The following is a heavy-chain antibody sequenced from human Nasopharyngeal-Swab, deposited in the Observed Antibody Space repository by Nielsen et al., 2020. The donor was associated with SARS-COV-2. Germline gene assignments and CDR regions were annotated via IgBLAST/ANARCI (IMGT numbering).Heavy chain of an antibody. CDR3: ARVGAGHGY. Sequence: GESLKISCAASGFTVSSNYMSWVRQAPGKGLKWVSVIYSGGSTYYADSVKGRFTISRDNSKNTLYLQMNSLRAEDTAVYYCARVGAGHGYWGQGTLVTVSS. CDR2: IYSGGST. V-gene: IGHV3-53*01. CDR1: GFTVSSNY. D-gene: IGHD4/OR15-4a*01. J-gene: IGHJ4*02.